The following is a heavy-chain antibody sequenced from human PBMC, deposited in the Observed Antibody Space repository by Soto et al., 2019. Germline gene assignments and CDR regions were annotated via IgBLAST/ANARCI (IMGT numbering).Heavy chain of an antibody. CDR1: GGSISSGDYY. V-gene: IGHV4-30-4*01. J-gene: IGHJ4*02. CDR2: IYYSGST. CDR3: ARAKSYYDSSGYYSGFEAPLDY. Sequence: QVQLQESGPGLVKPSQTLSLTCTVSGGSISSGDYYWSWIRQPPGKGLEWIGYIYYSGSTYYNPSRTSPVTISVDPSKNHLSLTLSSVTAADTAVYYCARAKSYYDSSGYYSGFEAPLDYWGQGTLVTVSS. D-gene: IGHD3-22*01.